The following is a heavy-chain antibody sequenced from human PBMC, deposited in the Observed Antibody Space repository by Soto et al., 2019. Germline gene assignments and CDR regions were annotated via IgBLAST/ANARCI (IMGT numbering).Heavy chain of an antibody. CDR3: AGLGGYFGGGICYWGYFDY. CDR2: IRTGASDT. Sequence: QVQLVESGGGLVNPGGSLRLSCAASGFAFSEYYMSWVRQAPGRGLEWVSHIRTGASDTYYADSVKGRFTVSKDNAKNSLTLELNSLGAEDTAVYYCAGLGGYFGGGICYWGYFDYWGQGRLVTVSS. D-gene: IGHD2-15*01. CDR1: GFAFSEYY. V-gene: IGHV3-11*01. J-gene: IGHJ4*02.